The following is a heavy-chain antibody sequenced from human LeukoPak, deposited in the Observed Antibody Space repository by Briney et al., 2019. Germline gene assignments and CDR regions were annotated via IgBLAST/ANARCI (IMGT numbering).Heavy chain of an antibody. CDR3: AKRPRDSSGYYLGAFDG. CDR1: GFAFGSYA. J-gene: IGHJ3*01. CDR2: IGASGADT. Sequence: GGSLRLSCEASGFAFGSYAMTWVRQAPGKGLDWVSVIGASGADTYYADSVKGRFTISRDNAKNTLYLHVSSLRAEDTAVYFCAKRPRDSSGYYLGAFDGWGQGTTVTVSS. V-gene: IGHV3-23*01. D-gene: IGHD3-22*01.